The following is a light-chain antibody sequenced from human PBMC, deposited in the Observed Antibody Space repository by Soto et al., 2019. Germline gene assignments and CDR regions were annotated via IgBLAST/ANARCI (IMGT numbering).Light chain of an antibody. CDR1: NSDVGGYNY. J-gene: IGLJ7*01. CDR2: DVN. CDR3: ASYTRTTTLV. Sequence: QSALTQPASVSGSPGQSITISCTGTNSDVGGYNYVSWYQQHPGKAPKLMIYDVNNRPSGISYRFSGSKSGNTASLTISGLQAEDEADYYCASYTRTTTLVFGGGTQLTVL. V-gene: IGLV2-14*03.